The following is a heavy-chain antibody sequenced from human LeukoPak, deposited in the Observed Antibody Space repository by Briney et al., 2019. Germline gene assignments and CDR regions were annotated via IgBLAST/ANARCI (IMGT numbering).Heavy chain of an antibody. CDR1: GFSFSSYT. CDR2: ISSSSSYI. Sequence: GGSLRLSCAASGFSFSSYTMNWVRQAPGKGLEWVSIISSSSSYIYYADSVKGRFTISRDKSKNTLYLQMNSLRAEDTAVYYCAKSKLISMIVVGSFDYWGQGTLVTVSS. J-gene: IGHJ4*02. D-gene: IGHD3-22*01. CDR3: AKSKLISMIVVGSFDY. V-gene: IGHV3-21*04.